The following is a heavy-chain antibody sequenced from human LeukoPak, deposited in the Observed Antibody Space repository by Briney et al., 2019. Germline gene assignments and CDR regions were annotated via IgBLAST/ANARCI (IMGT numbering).Heavy chain of an antibody. V-gene: IGHV5-51*01. D-gene: IGHD3-10*01. CDR1: GYTFTNYW. CDR3: ARSSYYGDILPFDY. CDR2: IYPGDSDT. J-gene: IGHJ4*02. Sequence: GGSLKISCKGSGYTFTNYWIGWVRQMPGKGLECMGIIYPGDSDTRYSPSFRGQVTISADKSISTAYLQWSSLRASDTAMYYCARSSYYGDILPFDYWGQGTLVTVSS.